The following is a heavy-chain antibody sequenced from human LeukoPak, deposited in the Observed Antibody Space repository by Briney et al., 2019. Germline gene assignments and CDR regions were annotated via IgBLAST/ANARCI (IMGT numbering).Heavy chain of an antibody. J-gene: IGHJ4*02. V-gene: IGHV3-21*01. CDR2: FGTRSSSI. D-gene: IGHD6-6*01. CDR1: GFTFSTYS. Sequence: GGSLRLSCAASGFTFSTYSMNWVRQAPGKGLEWVSSFGTRSSSIYYADSVKGRFTISRDNAKNTLYLQMNSLRAEDTAVYYCASHLYSSSWGPLDYWGQGTLVTVSS. CDR3: ASHLYSSSWGPLDY.